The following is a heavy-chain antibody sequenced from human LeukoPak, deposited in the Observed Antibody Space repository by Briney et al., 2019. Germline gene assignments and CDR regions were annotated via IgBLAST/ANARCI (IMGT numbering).Heavy chain of an antibody. CDR3: ARAIVGANYYYYYMDV. J-gene: IGHJ6*03. Sequence: QSGGSLRLSCTGSGFTFSSYWMHWVRQAPGNGLWWVSRINSDGSSTSYADSVKGRFTISRDNAKNTLYLQMNSLRAEDTAVYYCARAIVGANYYYYYMDVWGKGTTVTVSS. CDR1: GFTFSSYW. V-gene: IGHV3-74*01. CDR2: INSDGSST. D-gene: IGHD1-26*01.